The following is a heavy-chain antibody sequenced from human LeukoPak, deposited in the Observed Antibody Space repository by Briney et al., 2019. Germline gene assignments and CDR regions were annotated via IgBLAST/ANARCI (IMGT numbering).Heavy chain of an antibody. CDR2: INSDGSST. J-gene: IGHJ3*02. V-gene: IGHV3-74*01. CDR3: ARHRSGGSQDDAFDI. D-gene: IGHD2-15*01. Sequence: GGSLRLSCAASGFTLSSYWMHWVRQAPGKGLVWVSRINSDGSSTSYADSVKGRFTISRQNAKNSLFLQMNSLRAEDTAVYYCARHRSGGSQDDAFDIWGQGTMVTVSS. CDR1: GFTLSSYW.